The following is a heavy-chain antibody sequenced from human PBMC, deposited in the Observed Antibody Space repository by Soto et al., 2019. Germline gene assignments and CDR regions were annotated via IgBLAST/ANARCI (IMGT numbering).Heavy chain of an antibody. CDR1: GFSFRRYA. CDR3: AREGALDI. Sequence: GDFLRLSCAASGFSFRRYAIHWVRQAPGKGLEWVSIISYDGSNKYYADSVKGRFTISRDNSKNTLFLQMNSLTPEDTAVYYCAREGALDIWGQGTMVTVSS. J-gene: IGHJ3*02. V-gene: IGHV3-30-3*01. CDR2: ISYDGSNK.